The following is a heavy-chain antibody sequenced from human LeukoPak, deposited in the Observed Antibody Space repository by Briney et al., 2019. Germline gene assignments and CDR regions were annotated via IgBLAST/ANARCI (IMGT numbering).Heavy chain of an antibody. CDR1: GGTFISYA. J-gene: IGHJ4*02. D-gene: IGHD3-22*01. CDR3: ARDAFYYYDSSGYNFDY. CDR2: IIPIFGTA. Sequence: ASVKVSCKASGGTFISYAISWVRQAPGQGLEWMGGIIPIFGTANYAQKFQGRVTITADESTSTAYMELSSLRSEDTAVYYCARDAFYYYDSSGYNFDYWGQGTLVTVSS. V-gene: IGHV1-69*01.